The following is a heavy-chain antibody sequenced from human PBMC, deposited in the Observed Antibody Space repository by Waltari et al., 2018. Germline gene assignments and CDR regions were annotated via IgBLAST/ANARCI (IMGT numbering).Heavy chain of an antibody. CDR1: GFTFSSYW. Sequence: EVQLVESGGGLVQPGGSLRLSCAASGFTFSSYWMSWVRQAPGKGLEWVANRKQDGSEKYYVDSVKGRFTISRDNAKNSLYLQMNSLRAEDTAVYYCERIAARLNAFDIWGQGTMVTVSS. CDR2: RKQDGSEK. CDR3: ERIAARLNAFDI. J-gene: IGHJ3*02. V-gene: IGHV3-7*01. D-gene: IGHD6-6*01.